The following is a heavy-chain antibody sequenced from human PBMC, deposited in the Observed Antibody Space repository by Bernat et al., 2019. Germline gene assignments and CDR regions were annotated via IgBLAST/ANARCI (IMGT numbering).Heavy chain of an antibody. J-gene: IGHJ4*02. CDR3: ARDRDDILTGYDY. CDR1: GFTLSSYS. Sequence: EVQLVESGGGLVQPGGSLRLSCAASGFTLSSYSMNWVRQAPGKGLEWVSYISSSSSTIYYADSVKGRFTISRDNAKNSLYLQMNSLRAEDTAVYYCARDRDDILTGYDYWGQGTLVTVSS. CDR2: ISSSSSTI. V-gene: IGHV3-48*01. D-gene: IGHD3-9*01.